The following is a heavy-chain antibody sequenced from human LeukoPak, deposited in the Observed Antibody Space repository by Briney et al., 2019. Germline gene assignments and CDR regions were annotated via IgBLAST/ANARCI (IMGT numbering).Heavy chain of an antibody. CDR2: IYTSGST. Sequence: PSETLSLTCTVSGGAIRNYYCSWIRQPAGKGLEWIGRIYTSGSTNYNPSLESRVTMSVDTSKNQFSLKLSSVTAADTAVYYCARDYYDSSGYYPNRAGFDYWGQGTLVTVSS. CDR1: GGAIRNYY. D-gene: IGHD3-22*01. J-gene: IGHJ4*02. CDR3: ARDYYDSSGYYPNRAGFDY. V-gene: IGHV4-4*07.